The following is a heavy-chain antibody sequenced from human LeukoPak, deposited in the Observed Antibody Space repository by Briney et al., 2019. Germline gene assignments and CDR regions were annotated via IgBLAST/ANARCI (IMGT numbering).Heavy chain of an antibody. D-gene: IGHD1-26*01. J-gene: IGHJ4*02. CDR1: DGSISTYY. CDR2: IYYSGST. CDR3: ARDSTGGSYDFDY. Sequence: PSETLSLTCTVSDGSISTYYWSWIRQPPGKGLEWIGYIYYSGSTNYNPSLKSRLTISVDTSKNQFSLKLTSVTAADTAVYYCARDSTGGSYDFDYWGQGTLVTVSS. V-gene: IGHV4-59*01.